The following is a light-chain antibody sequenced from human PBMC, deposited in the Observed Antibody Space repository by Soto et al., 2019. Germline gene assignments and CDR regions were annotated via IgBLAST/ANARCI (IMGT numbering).Light chain of an antibody. J-gene: IGKJ1*01. CDR1: HSVNSN. CDR3: QQYNNWPTWT. Sequence: EIVMTQSPATLSVFPGERATLSCRASHSVNSNLAWYQQKSGQAPRLLIYGASTRATGVSARFSGSGSGTEFTLTIGSLQSEDLAVYYCQQYNNWPTWTFGPGTKVDI. V-gene: IGKV3-15*01. CDR2: GAS.